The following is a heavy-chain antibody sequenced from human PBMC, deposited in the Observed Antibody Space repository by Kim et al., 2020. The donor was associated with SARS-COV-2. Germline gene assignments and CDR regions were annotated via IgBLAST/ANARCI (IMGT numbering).Heavy chain of an antibody. D-gene: IGHD4-17*01. CDR3: ARESSASDGGYDSFDI. J-gene: IGHJ3*02. CDR1: GYTFTAYS. V-gene: IGHV1-2*02. Sequence: ASVKVSCTASGYTFTAYSIHWVRQAPGQGPAWLGLISPNSGSTNYAEQFQGRVTMTRDTSISTAYMELRRLRSGDTAIYYYARESSASDGGYDSFDIWGQGTMVTVSS. CDR2: ISPNSGST.